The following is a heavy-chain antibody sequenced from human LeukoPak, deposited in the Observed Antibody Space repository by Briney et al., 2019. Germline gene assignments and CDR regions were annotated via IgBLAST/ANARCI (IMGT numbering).Heavy chain of an antibody. CDR3: TGVSRSSWYDY. CDR2: IKSKTDGGTP. V-gene: IGHV3-15*01. D-gene: IGHD6-13*01. J-gene: IGHJ4*02. Sequence: PGGSLRLSCAASGFTFSNAWMSWVRQAPGKGLEWVGRIKSKTDGGTPDYAAPVKGRFTISRDDSKNTLYLQMNSLKTEDTAVYYCTGVSRSSWYDYWGQGTLVTVSS. CDR1: GFTFSNAW.